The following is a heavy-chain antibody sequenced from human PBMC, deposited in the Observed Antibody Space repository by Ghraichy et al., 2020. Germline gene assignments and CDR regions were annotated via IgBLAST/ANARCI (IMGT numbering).Heavy chain of an antibody. CDR3: AKAQGGGVFDY. V-gene: IGHV3-23*01. D-gene: IGHD3-16*01. Sequence: GGSLRLSCAASGFAFSRNAMSWVRQAPRQGLEWVSAISGSGDSTDYADSVKGRFTVSRDISKNTLYLQMDSLRAEDTAVYYCAKAQGGGVFDYWGQGTLVTVSS. CDR1: GFAFSRNA. CDR2: ISGSGDST. J-gene: IGHJ4*02.